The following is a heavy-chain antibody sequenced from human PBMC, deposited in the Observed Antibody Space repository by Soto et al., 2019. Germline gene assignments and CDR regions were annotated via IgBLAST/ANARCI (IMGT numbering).Heavy chain of an antibody. CDR1: GFTVSINY. J-gene: IGHJ4*02. D-gene: IGHD5-18*01. V-gene: IGHV3-53*01. CDR2: VYSGGST. Sequence: GGSLRLSCAASGFTVSINYMSWVRQAPGRGLESVSIVYSGGSTYYADSVKGRFTVSRDISKNTLYLQMNSLRAEDTAVYYCAREGLIGRGYSHGYDYWGLGTLVTVSS. CDR3: AREGLIGRGYSHGYDY.